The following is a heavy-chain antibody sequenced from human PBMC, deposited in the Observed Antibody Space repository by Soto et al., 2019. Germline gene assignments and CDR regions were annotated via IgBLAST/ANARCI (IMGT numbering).Heavy chain of an antibody. J-gene: IGHJ6*02. V-gene: IGHV1-69*12. D-gene: IGHD6-19*01. CDR1: GDTFRTYA. CDR2: IIPIFGTV. Sequence: QVQLLQSGAEVKKPGSSVRDSCEASGDTFRTYAFSWVLQAPGQGLQWMGEIIPIFGTVNYAQKFQGRVTITADGSTTTVYMDLRSLRSEDTAVSYCAKGAVAGTPTSYYYYGMDVWGQGTTVTVSS. CDR3: AKGAVAGTPTSYYYYGMDV.